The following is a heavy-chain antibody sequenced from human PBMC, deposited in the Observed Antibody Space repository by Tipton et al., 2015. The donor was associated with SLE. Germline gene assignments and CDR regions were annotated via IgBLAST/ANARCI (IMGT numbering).Heavy chain of an antibody. J-gene: IGHJ4*02. CDR2: IIPLYGTA. D-gene: IGHD3-16*02. Sequence: QLVQSGAEVKKPGSSVKVSCKASGGTFSNYAISWVRQAPGQGLEWMGGIIPLYGTANYAQKFQGRVTITADESTSTAYMELSSLRSEDTAVYYCAILYGSGTYRLNYFDFWGQGTLVTVSS. CDR3: AILYGSGTYRLNYFDF. CDR1: GGTFSNYA. V-gene: IGHV1-69*01.